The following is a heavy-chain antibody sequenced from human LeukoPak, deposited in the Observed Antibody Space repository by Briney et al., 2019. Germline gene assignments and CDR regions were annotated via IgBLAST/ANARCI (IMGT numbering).Heavy chain of an antibody. J-gene: IGHJ5*02. D-gene: IGHD1-14*01. Sequence: GGSLRLSCAASGFTFSSFEMNWVRQAPGKGLEWVSYISGRSSTIYNADSVKGRFTISRDNAKNSLYLQMNSLRAEDTAVYYCAREYKYNWFDPWGQGTLVTVSS. CDR3: AREYKYNWFDP. CDR2: ISGRSSTI. CDR1: GFTFSSFE. V-gene: IGHV3-48*03.